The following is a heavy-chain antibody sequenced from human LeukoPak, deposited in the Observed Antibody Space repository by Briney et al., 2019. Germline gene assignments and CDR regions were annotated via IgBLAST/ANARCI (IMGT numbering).Heavy chain of an antibody. J-gene: IGHJ4*02. V-gene: IGHV3-7*01. D-gene: IGHD1-26*01. CDR1: GFTFSSYG. CDR3: ATYSGAHHKTFDY. CDR2: IREDGSEK. Sequence: PGGSLRLSCAASGFTFSSYGMYWVRQAPGKGLEWVAHIREDGSEKYYLDSVEGRFTISRDNAKSSLYLQLNSLRVDDTAVYYCATYSGAHHKTFDYWGRGTLVTVSS.